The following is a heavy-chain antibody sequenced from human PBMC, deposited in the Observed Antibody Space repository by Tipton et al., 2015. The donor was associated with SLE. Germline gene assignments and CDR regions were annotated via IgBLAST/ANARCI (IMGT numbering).Heavy chain of an antibody. CDR1: GFTLRSYA. CDR3: AKDRKLTTFDYYYGLDV. CDR2: FSSSGSTI. V-gene: IGHV3-23*01. Sequence: SLRLSCVASGFTLRSYAMSWVRQAPGKGLEWVSAFSSSGSTIYYADSVKGRFTISRDFSSNTLYLEMSSLRAEDTAAYYCAKDRKLTTFDYYYGLDVWGPGTTVTVSS. D-gene: IGHD4-11*01. J-gene: IGHJ6*02.